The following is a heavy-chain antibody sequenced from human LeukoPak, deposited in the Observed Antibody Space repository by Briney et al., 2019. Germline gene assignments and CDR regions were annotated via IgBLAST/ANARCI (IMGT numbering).Heavy chain of an antibody. D-gene: IGHD4-23*01. Sequence: GASVKVSCKASGGTFSSYAISWVRQAPGQGLEWMGGIIPIFGTANYAQKFQGRVTITADKSTSTAYMELSSLRSEDTAVYYCARDHLVGGWVYYYYMDVWGKGTTVTVSS. CDR2: IIPIFGTA. CDR1: GGTFSSYA. CDR3: ARDHLVGGWVYYYYMDV. V-gene: IGHV1-69*06. J-gene: IGHJ6*03.